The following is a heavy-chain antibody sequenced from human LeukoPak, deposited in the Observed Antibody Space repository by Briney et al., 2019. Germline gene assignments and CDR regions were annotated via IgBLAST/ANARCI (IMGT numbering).Heavy chain of an antibody. J-gene: IGHJ6*03. CDR3: ARATPSWDAGHYMDV. D-gene: IGHD1-26*01. V-gene: IGHV4-59*01. CDR1: GGSISSYY. CDR2: IYYSGST. Sequence: PSETLSLTCTVSGGSISSYYWSWIRQPPGKGLEWIGNIYYSGSTNYNPSLKSRVTISVDTSKNLFSLKLSSVTAADTAVYYCARATPSWDAGHYMDVWGKGTTVTISS.